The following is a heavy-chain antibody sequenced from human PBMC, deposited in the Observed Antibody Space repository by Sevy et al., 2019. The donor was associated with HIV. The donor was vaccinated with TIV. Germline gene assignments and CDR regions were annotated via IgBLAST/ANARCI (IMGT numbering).Heavy chain of an antibody. CDR1: GFTFSTYD. J-gene: IGHJ6*02. CDR3: ARSGGYSDYGMDV. D-gene: IGHD5-12*01. CDR2: VGPAGDQ. Sequence: GGSLRLSCVSSGFTFSTYDMHWVRQVTGKGLEWISGVGPAGDQFYPGSVKGEFTISRENAKNSMYLQMNNLRAGDTAVYYCARSGGYSDYGMDVWGQGTTVTVSS. V-gene: IGHV3-13*05.